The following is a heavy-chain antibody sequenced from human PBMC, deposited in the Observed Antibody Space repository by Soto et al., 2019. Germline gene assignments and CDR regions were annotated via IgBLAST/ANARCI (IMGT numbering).Heavy chain of an antibody. J-gene: IGHJ5*02. V-gene: IGHV1-18*01. D-gene: IGHD5-12*01. Sequence: QVHLVQSGVEVKTPGASVKVSCQASGYTFFTYDISWVRQAPGQGLEWMGWISTYSGDTKYAQKFQGRVTMTTDTSTTPAYLELRSLRSDDTAVYYCARHHGPTTSEYGFDPWGKGTLVTVSS. CDR3: ARHHGPTTSEYGFDP. CDR2: ISTYSGDT. CDR1: GYTFFTYD.